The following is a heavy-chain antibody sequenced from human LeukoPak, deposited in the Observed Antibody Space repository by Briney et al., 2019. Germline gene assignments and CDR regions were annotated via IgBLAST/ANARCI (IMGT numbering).Heavy chain of an antibody. V-gene: IGHV3-21*01. CDR3: ARDCSSTSCYLDSGWYPFDY. J-gene: IGHJ4*02. CDR1: GFTFSSYG. CDR2: ISSSSSYI. D-gene: IGHD2-2*01. Sequence: GGSLRLSCAASGFTFSSYGMHWVRQAPGKGLEWVSSISSSSSYIYYADSVKGRFTISRDNAKNSLYLQMNSLRAEDAAVYYCARDCSSTSCYLDSGWYPFDYWGQGTLVTVSS.